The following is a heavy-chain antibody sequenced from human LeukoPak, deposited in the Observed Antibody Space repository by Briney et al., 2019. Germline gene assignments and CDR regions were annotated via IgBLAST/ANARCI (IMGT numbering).Heavy chain of an antibody. CDR2: IKEDGSKK. D-gene: IGHD1-26*01. Sequence: GGSLRLSCAVSGFTFSGFWMSWSRQAPGKGLEWVASIKEDGSKKNYVDSVKGRFTIFRDNDKNSLYLQMNSLRAEDTAVYYCARSDLLELPHYYYGMDVWGQGTTVTVSS. CDR1: GFTFSGFW. V-gene: IGHV3-7*03. CDR3: ARSDLLELPHYYYGMDV. J-gene: IGHJ6*02.